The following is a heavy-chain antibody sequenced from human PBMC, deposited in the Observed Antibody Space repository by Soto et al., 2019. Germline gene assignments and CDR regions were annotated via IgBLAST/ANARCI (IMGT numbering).Heavy chain of an antibody. V-gene: IGHV1-69*13. J-gene: IGHJ3*02. CDR2: IIPIFGTA. CDR3: ARDRIAAAVDAFDI. Sequence: SVKVSCKASGGTFSSYAISWVRQAPGQGLEWMGGIIPIFGTANYAQKFQGRVTITADESTSTAYMELSSLRSEDTAVYYCARDRIAAAVDAFDIWGQGTMVTLSS. D-gene: IGHD6-13*01. CDR1: GGTFSSYA.